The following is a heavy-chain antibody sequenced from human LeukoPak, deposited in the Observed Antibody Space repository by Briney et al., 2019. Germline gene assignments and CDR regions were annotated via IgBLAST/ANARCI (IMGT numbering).Heavy chain of an antibody. CDR3: ARTLLAYDAFDI. Sequence: SETLSLTCAVYGGSFSGYYWSWIRQPPGKGLEWIGEINHSGSTNYIPSLKSRVTISVDTSKNQFSLKLSSVIAADTAVYYGARTLLAYDAFDIWGQGTMVTVSS. J-gene: IGHJ3*02. D-gene: IGHD2-15*01. CDR2: INHSGST. CDR1: GGSFSGYY. V-gene: IGHV4-34*01.